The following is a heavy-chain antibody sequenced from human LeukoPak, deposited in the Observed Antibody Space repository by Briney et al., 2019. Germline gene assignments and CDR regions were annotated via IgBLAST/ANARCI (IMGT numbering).Heavy chain of an antibody. V-gene: IGHV3-21*01. CDR1: GISFSSYS. CDR2: ISGSSNYI. J-gene: IGHJ6*03. CDR3: ARDRPDHCITTSCPEYMDV. D-gene: IGHD2-2*01. Sequence: GGSLRLSCAASGISFSSYSMTWVRQAPGMGLEWVSSISGSSNYIDYADSVKGRFTISRDNAKNSLYLQMNSLRADDTAVYYCARDRPDHCITTSCPEYMDVWGKGTTVTVSS.